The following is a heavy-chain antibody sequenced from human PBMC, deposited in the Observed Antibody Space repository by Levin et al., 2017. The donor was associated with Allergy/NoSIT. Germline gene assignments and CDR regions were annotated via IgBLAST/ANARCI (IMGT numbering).Heavy chain of an antibody. D-gene: IGHD6-6*01. J-gene: IGHJ4*02. Sequence: SQTLSLTCTVSGGSISSYYWSWIRQPPGKGLEWIGYIYYSGSTNYNPSLKSRVTISVDTSKNQFSLKLSSVTAADTAVYYCARSDGSSPPTPLDYWGQGTLVTVSS. CDR2: IYYSGST. CDR1: GGSISSYY. V-gene: IGHV4-59*01. CDR3: ARSDGSSPPTPLDY.